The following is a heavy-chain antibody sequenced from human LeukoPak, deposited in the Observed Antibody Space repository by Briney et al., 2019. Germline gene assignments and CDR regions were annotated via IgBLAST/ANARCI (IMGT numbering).Heavy chain of an antibody. CDR3: AKGGQDYDFWRFDL. D-gene: IGHD3-3*01. CDR1: GFTFSDSA. CDR2: ISDTGGRT. J-gene: IGHJ5*02. V-gene: IGHV3-23*01. Sequence: PGGSLILSCAASGFTFSDSAVSWVRQAPGEGLEWVSSISDTGGRTYYADSVEGRFAISRDNSRNTVFLQMNSLRAGDTAIYYCAKGGQDYDFWRFDLWGQGILVAVSS.